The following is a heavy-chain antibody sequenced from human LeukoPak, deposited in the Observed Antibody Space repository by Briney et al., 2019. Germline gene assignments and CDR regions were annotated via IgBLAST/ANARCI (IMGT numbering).Heavy chain of an antibody. V-gene: IGHV4-39*07. CDR2: LYHSGST. J-gene: IGHJ4*02. CDR1: GGSISSGTYY. Sequence: PSETLSLTCTVSGGSISSGTYYWAWIRQPPGKGLEWIGTLYHSGSTYYNPSLKSRVTVSIDTSKNQFSMNLSSVTAADTAVYYCARLRYNSGWYDYWGQGTLVTVSS. D-gene: IGHD6-19*01. CDR3: ARLRYNSGWYDY.